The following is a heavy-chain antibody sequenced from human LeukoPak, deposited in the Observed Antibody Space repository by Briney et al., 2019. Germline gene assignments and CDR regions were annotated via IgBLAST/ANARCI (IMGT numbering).Heavy chain of an antibody. CDR3: AKPQGDIVVVPAAPPYYYYYYYMDV. V-gene: IGHV3-30*02. CDR1: GFTFSNYG. D-gene: IGHD2-2*01. Sequence: GGSLRLSCAASGFTFSNYGMHWVRQAPGKGLEWVAFIRYDGSNKYYADSVKGRFTISRDNSKNTLYLQMNSLRAEDTAVYYCAKPQGDIVVVPAAPPYYYYYYYMDVWGKGTTVTVSS. CDR2: IRYDGSNK. J-gene: IGHJ6*03.